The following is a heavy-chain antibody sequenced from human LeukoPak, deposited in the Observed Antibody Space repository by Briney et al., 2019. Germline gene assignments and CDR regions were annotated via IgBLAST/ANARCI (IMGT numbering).Heavy chain of an antibody. CDR2: ISSSSSYI. V-gene: IGHV3-21*01. D-gene: IGHD1-26*01. J-gene: IGHJ4*02. CDR3: ARDLSGSYYLDGYFGY. Sequence: GGSLRLSCAASGFTFSSYSMNWVRQAPGKGLEWVSSISSSSSYIYYADSVKGRFTISRDNAKNSLYLQMNSLIAEDTAVYYCARDLSGSYYLDGYFGYWGQGTLVTVSS. CDR1: GFTFSSYS.